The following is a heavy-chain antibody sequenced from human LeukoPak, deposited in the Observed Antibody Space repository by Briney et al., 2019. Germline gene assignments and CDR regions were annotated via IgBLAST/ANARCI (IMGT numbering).Heavy chain of an antibody. CDR3: ARADPVRYFDY. V-gene: IGHV4-61*08. CDR2: IYYSGST. J-gene: IGHJ4*02. CDR1: GGSISSGDYY. Sequence: SETLSLTCTVSGGSISSGDYYWSWIRQPPGKGLEWIGYIYYSGSTNYNPSLKSRVTISVDTSKNQFSLKLSSVTAADTAVYYCARADPVRYFDYWGQGTLVTVSS.